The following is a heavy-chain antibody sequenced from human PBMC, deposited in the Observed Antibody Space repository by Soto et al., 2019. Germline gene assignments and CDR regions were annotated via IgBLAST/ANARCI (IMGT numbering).Heavy chain of an antibody. Sequence: PGGSLRLSCAASGFTFSSYAMSWVRQAPGKGLEWVSAISGSGGSTYYADSVKGRFTISRDNSKNTLYLQMNSLRAEDTAVYYCANEKYYYDSSGYRYFDYWGQGTLVTVSS. J-gene: IGHJ4*02. CDR3: ANEKYYYDSSGYRYFDY. D-gene: IGHD3-22*01. CDR2: ISGSGGST. V-gene: IGHV3-23*01. CDR1: GFTFSSYA.